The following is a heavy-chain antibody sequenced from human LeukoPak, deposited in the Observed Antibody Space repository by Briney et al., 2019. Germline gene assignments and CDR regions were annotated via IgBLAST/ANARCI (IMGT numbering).Heavy chain of an antibody. V-gene: IGHV3-9*01. CDR2: ISWNSGSI. CDR3: TRSGYYGSGSHGDY. CDR1: GFTVDNYA. D-gene: IGHD3-10*01. Sequence: GGSLRLSCAASGFTVDNYAMHWVRQAPGKGLEWVSGISWNSGSIGYADSVKGRVTISRDNAKNSLYLQMNSLRPEDTALYYCTRSGYYGSGSHGDYWGQGTLVTVSS. J-gene: IGHJ4*02.